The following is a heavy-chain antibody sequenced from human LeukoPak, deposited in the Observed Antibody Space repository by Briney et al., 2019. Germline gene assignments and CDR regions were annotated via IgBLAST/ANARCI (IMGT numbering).Heavy chain of an antibody. V-gene: IGHV4-59*08. CDR2: IYYSGST. D-gene: IGHD3-22*01. CDR3: ARTYYYDSSGYPVPFDY. Sequence: PSETLSLTCTVSAISRYYWSWIRQPPGKGLEWIGYIYYSGSTNYNPSLKSRVTISVDTSKNQFSLKLSSVTAADTAVYYCARTYYYDSSGYPVPFDYWGQGTLVTVSS. CDR1: AISRYY. J-gene: IGHJ4*02.